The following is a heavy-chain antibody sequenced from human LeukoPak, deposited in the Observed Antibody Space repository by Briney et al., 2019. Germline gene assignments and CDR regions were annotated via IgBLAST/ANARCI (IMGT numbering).Heavy chain of an antibody. CDR2: IYYSGST. V-gene: IGHV4-31*03. CDR3: AREVRSPPLAEIVVVPAARVGYYYYYMDV. D-gene: IGHD2-2*01. J-gene: IGHJ6*03. CDR1: DGSISSGGYY. Sequence: SETLSLTCTVSDGSISSGGYYWSWIRQHPGKGLEWIGYIYYSGSTYYNPSLKSRVTISVDTSKNQFSLKLSSVTAADTAVYYCAREVRSPPLAEIVVVPAARVGYYYYYMDVWGKGTTVTVSS.